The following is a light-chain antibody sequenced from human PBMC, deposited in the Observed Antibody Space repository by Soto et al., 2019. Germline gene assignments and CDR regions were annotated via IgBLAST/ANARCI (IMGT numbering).Light chain of an antibody. J-gene: IGKJ5*01. CDR1: QRINSW. CDR3: QQYDTYTQIA. V-gene: IGKV1-5*03. Sequence: DIQMTQSPSTLSAYIGETVTITCRASQRINSWLAWYRQKPGQAPRLLIYKASILESGVPSRFSGRGAGTEFTLIISNLQPDDFATYYCQQYDTYTQIAFGQGTRLEIQ. CDR2: KAS.